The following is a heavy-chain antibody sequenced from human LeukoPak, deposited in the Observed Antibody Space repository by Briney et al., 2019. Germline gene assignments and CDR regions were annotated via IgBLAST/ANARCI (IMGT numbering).Heavy chain of an antibody. CDR1: GFTFSNYW. J-gene: IGHJ4*02. CDR2: IKTDGRTT. CDR3: VRNFRFEDGGFYRHFDY. D-gene: IGHD2/OR15-2a*01. Sequence: PGGSLRLSCAASGFTFSNYWMHWVRRAPGKGLLWVARIKTDGRTTHYAENVEGRFTISRDNARNTLYLQMSSLRAEDTAVYYCVRNFRFEDGGFYRHFDYWGQGTLVIVSS. V-gene: IGHV3-74*01.